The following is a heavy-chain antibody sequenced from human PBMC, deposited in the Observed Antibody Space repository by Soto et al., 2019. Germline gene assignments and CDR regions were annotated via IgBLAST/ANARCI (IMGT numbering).Heavy chain of an antibody. CDR3: ARGGGITGTTWLAYYYGMDV. CDR1: GYTFTSYY. J-gene: IGHJ6*02. V-gene: IGHV1-46*01. Sequence: ASVKVSCKASGYTFTSYYMHWVRQAPGQGLEWMGIINPSGGSTSYAQKFQGRVTMTRDTSTGTVYMELSSLRSEDTAVYYCARGGGITGTTWLAYYYGMDVWGQGTTVTVSS. CDR2: INPSGGST. D-gene: IGHD1-7*01.